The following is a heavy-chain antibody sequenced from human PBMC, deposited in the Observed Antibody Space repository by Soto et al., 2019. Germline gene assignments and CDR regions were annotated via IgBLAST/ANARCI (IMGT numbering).Heavy chain of an antibody. Sequence: QVQLVQSGAEVKKPGASVKVSCKASGYTFATYAIHWVRQAPGEGLEWMGWINPATGNTEYSEKFQDRVTLTRDTSATTAYMELRGLRFEDTAVYYCARRYTSAGWLETWGQGTLVTVSS. J-gene: IGHJ5*02. D-gene: IGHD1-20*01. V-gene: IGHV1-3*01. CDR3: ARRYTSAGWLET. CDR2: INPATGNT. CDR1: GYTFATYA.